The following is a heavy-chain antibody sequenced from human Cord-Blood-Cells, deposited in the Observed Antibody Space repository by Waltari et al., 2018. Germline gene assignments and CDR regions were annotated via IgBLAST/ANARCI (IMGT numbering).Heavy chain of an antibody. Sequence: QVQLQQWGAGLLKPSETLSLTCAVYGGSFSGYYWSWIRQPPGKGLEWIGEINHSGRTNYNPSLKSRVTISVDTSKNQFSLKLSSVTAADTAVYYCARSSSIAARGWDYWGQGTLVTVSS. CDR3: ARSSSIAARGWDY. CDR2: INHSGRT. CDR1: GGSFSGYY. J-gene: IGHJ4*02. V-gene: IGHV4-34*01. D-gene: IGHD6-6*01.